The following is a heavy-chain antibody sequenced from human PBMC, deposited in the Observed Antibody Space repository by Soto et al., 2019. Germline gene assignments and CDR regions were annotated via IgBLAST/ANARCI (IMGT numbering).Heavy chain of an antibody. CDR1: GYSFTNYW. CDR3: ARNRGVRGVSVYVPDH. CDR2: VYPDESDT. J-gene: IGHJ5*02. D-gene: IGHD3-10*01. V-gene: IGHV5-51*01. Sequence: EVQLVQSGAEVKKPGESLKISCKGSGYSFTNYWIGWVRQMPGKGLEWMGLVYPDESDTRYSPSFQGQVSISADKSISTAYLQWSSLKASDTAMYYCARNRGVRGVSVYVPDHWGQGTLVTVSS.